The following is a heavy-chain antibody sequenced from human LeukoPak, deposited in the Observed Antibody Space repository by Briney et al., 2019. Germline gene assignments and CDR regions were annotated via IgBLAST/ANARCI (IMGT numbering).Heavy chain of an antibody. CDR3: AKLNNAGYSTDGVCDY. V-gene: IGHV3-53*01. Sequence: PGGSLRLSCAASGFTVSSNYMSWVRQAPGKGLEWVSIIYSGGSTFYADSVKGRFTISRDNSKNTLYLQMNSLRAEDTAVYYCAKLNNAGYSTDGVCDYWGQGTLVTVSS. J-gene: IGHJ4*02. D-gene: IGHD2-8*01. CDR2: IYSGGST. CDR1: GFTVSSNY.